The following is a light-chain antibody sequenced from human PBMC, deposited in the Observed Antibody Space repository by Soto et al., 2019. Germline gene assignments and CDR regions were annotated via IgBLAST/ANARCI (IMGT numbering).Light chain of an antibody. V-gene: IGLV2-14*03. J-gene: IGLJ1*01. Sequence: QSALTQPASVSGSPGQSITISCTGTSSDVGGYKYVSWYQQHPGKAPKLVLYEVANRPSGVSNRFSGSKSGNTASLTISGLQAEDEADYYCISYTSSSTYVFGTGTQLTVL. CDR1: SSDVGGYKY. CDR2: EVA. CDR3: ISYTSSSTYV.